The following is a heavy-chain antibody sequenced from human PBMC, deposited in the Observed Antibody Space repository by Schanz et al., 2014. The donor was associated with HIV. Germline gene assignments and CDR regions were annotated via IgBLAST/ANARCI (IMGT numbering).Heavy chain of an antibody. CDR2: ISWNSGSI. V-gene: IGHV3-9*01. J-gene: IGHJ6*02. D-gene: IGHD1-20*01. CDR1: GFFLDDYA. CDR3: AKDRITGTAPPNYGMDV. Sequence: EVQLLESGGGLVQPGRSLRLSCATSGFFLDDYAMHWVRQAPGKGLEWVSGISWNSGSIGYADSVRGRFTISRDNAKNSLYLQMNSLRAEDTALYYCAKDRITGTAPPNYGMDVWGQGTTVTVSS.